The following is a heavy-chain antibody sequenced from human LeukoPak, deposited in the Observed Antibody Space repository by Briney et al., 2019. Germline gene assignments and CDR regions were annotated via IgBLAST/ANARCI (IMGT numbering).Heavy chain of an antibody. CDR1: GASFNTYY. CDR2: VKHDGDT. CDR3: ARGPVPLPNDRHCLFFDF. Sequence: PSETLSLTCAVYGASFNTYYWTWIRQSPDKGLEWIGEVKHDGDTNVNPSLRSRVVMSVDASKNQFSLKMTSVTAADTAIYFCARGPVPLPNDRHCLFFDFWGQGTLVTVSS. V-gene: IGHV4-34*01. J-gene: IGHJ5*01. D-gene: IGHD2-8*01.